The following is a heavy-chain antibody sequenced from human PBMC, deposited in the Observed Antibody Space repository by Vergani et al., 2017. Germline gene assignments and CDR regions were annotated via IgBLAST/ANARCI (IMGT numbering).Heavy chain of an antibody. V-gene: IGHV4-30-2*06. CDR3: ASSGWDVDY. CDR2: IYYSGTT. D-gene: IGHD6-19*01. CDR1: GDSISSGGYS. J-gene: IGHJ4*02. Sequence: QLQLQESGSRLVKPSQTLSLTCVLSGDSISSGGYSWSWIRQSPGKGLEWIGYIYYSGTTYYNPSVKSRVTISVDRSRKQFSLNLTSVTAADTAVYYCASSGWDVDYWGQGTLVTVSS.